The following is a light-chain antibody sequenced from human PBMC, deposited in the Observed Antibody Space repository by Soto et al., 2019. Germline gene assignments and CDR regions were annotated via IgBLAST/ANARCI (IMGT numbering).Light chain of an antibody. CDR1: QGISNA. J-gene: IGKJ5*01. CDR2: DAS. CDR3: QQFNSPIT. Sequence: AIQLTQSPSSLSASVGDRVTITCRASQGISNALAWYQQKPGKAPKLLIYDASSLESGIPSRFSGSGSGTDFTFTISSLQPEDFATYYCQQFNSPITFGQGTRLEIK. V-gene: IGKV1-13*02.